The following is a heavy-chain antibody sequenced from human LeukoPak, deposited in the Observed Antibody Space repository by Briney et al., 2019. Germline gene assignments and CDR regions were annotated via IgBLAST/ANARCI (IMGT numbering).Heavy chain of an antibody. CDR2: IWYDGSNK. D-gene: IGHD2-2*01. V-gene: IGHV3-30*19. CDR3: ARLGYCSSTSCQHYFDY. Sequence: GGSLRLSCAASGFTFSSYGMHWVRQAPGKGLEWVAVIWYDGSNKYYADSVKGRFTISRDNSKNTLYLQMNSLRAEDTAVYYCARLGYCSSTSCQHYFDYWGQGTLVTVSS. CDR1: GFTFSSYG. J-gene: IGHJ4*02.